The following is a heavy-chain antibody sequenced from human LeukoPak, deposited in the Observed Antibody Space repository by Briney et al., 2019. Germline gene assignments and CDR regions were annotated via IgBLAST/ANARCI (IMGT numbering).Heavy chain of an antibody. J-gene: IGHJ4*02. CDR1: GYTFTSYD. Sequence: ASVKVSCKASGYTFTSYDINWVRQATGQGLEWMGWTNPNSGNTGYAQKFQGRVTMTRNTSISTAYMELSSLRSEDTAVYYCARNMVRGVISVVWGQGTLVTVSS. V-gene: IGHV1-8*01. CDR2: TNPNSGNT. D-gene: IGHD3-10*01. CDR3: ARNMVRGVISVV.